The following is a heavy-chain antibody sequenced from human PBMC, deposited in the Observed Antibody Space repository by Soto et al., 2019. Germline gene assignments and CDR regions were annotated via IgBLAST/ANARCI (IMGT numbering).Heavy chain of an antibody. CDR2: IDWDDDK. Sequence: SGPTLVNPTQTLTLTCTFSGFSLSTSGMRVSWIRQPPGKALEWLARIDWDDDKFYNTSLKTRLTISKDSSKNQVVLTMTNMDPVDTATYYCALMFPCSGGTCPFDYWGQGATVTFSS. J-gene: IGHJ4*02. D-gene: IGHD2-15*01. CDR3: ALMFPCSGGTCPFDY. V-gene: IGHV2-70*04. CDR1: GFSLSTSGMR.